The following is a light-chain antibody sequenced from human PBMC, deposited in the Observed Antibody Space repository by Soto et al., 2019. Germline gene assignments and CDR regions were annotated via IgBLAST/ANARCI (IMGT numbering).Light chain of an antibody. CDR1: QSISNW. Sequence: DVQMPMSPTTLSASVGDRVTITCRASQSISNWLAWYQQKPGKAPNLLIYDASSLESGVPSRFSGSGSGTEFTLTISSLQPDDFAPYYCPHYNIYSRTFGQGTKV. J-gene: IGKJ1*01. CDR2: DAS. CDR3: PHYNIYSRT. V-gene: IGKV1-5*01.